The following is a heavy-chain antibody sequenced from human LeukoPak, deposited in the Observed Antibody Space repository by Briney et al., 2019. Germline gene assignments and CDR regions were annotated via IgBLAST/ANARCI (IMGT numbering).Heavy chain of an antibody. Sequence: ASVKVSCKASGYTFTSYGISWVRQAPGQGLEWMGWISAYNGNTNYAQKLQGRVTMTTDTSTSTAYMELRSLRSDDTAVYYCARVKWGIAAAGTHQLLNYYYYYYMDVWGKGTTVTISS. D-gene: IGHD6-13*01. V-gene: IGHV1-18*01. J-gene: IGHJ6*03. CDR1: GYTFTSYG. CDR2: ISAYNGNT. CDR3: ARVKWGIAAAGTHQLLNYYYYYYMDV.